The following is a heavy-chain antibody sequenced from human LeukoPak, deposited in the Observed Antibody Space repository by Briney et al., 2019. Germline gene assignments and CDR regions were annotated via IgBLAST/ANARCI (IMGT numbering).Heavy chain of an antibody. Sequence: KTSETLSLTCTVSGASISSHCWSWIRQPPGRGLEWIGYICYSGSTNSNPSLKSRVTISVDTSKNQFSLKLSSVTAADTAVYYCARGGPGTDIVVVVAATSPEYYFDYWGQGTLVTVSS. V-gene: IGHV4-59*11. J-gene: IGHJ4*02. CDR1: GASISSHC. CDR3: ARGGPGTDIVVVVAATSPEYYFDY. D-gene: IGHD2-15*01. CDR2: ICYSGST.